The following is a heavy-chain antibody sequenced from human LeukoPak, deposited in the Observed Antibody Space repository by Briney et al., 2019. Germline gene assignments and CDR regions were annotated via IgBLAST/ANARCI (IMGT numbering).Heavy chain of an antibody. CDR2: ISGSGGST. V-gene: IGHV3-23*01. D-gene: IGHD6-13*01. CDR3: ARSGSSWYRFDY. CDR1: GFTFSSYA. J-gene: IGHJ4*02. Sequence: PGGSLRLSCAASGFTFSSYAMSWVRQAPGKGLEWVSLISGSGGSTYYADSVKGRFTISRDNSKNTLFLQMNSLRAEDTAVYYCARSGSSWYRFDYWGQGTLVTVSS.